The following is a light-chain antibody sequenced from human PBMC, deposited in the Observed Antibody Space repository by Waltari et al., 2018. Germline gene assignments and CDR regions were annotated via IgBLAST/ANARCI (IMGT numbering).Light chain of an antibody. J-gene: IGKJ4*01. CDR3: QQRTNWPPSLT. Sequence: EIVLTQSPATLSLFPGERGILSCRASQSISTSLAWYQQKPGQAPRLLIYDASNRATGIPARFSGSGSGTDFTLTISNLEPEDFAVYYCQQRTNWPPSLTFGGGTKVEMK. V-gene: IGKV3-11*01. CDR1: QSISTS. CDR2: DAS.